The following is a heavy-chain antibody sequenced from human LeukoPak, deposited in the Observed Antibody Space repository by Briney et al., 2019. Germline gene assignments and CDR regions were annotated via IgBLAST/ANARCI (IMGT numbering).Heavy chain of an antibody. CDR1: GGSISSSSYY. J-gene: IGHJ6*03. CDR3: TRGSIAYYYMDV. V-gene: IGHV4-61*01. Sequence: SETLSLTCTVSGGSISSSSYYWSWIRQPPGKGLEWIGNIYYSGSTNYNPSLKSRVTISVDTSKNQFSLKLSSVTAADTAVYYCTRGSIAYYYMDVWGKGTTVTISS. CDR2: IYYSGST. D-gene: IGHD3-22*01.